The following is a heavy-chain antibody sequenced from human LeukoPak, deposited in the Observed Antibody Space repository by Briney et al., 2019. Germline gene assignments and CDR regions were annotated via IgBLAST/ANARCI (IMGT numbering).Heavy chain of an antibody. Sequence: GGSLRLSCAASGFTFSSYSMNWVRQAPGKGLEWVSSISSSSSYIYYADSVKGRFTISRDNAKNSLYLQMNSLRAEDTAVYYCARDASTMVRGVHDYWGQGALVTVSS. CDR3: ARDASTMVRGVHDY. J-gene: IGHJ4*02. CDR1: GFTFSSYS. D-gene: IGHD3-10*01. V-gene: IGHV3-21*01. CDR2: ISSSSSYI.